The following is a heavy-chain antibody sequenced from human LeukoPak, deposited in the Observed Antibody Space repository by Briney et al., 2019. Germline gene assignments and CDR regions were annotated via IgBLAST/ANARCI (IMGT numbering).Heavy chain of an antibody. CDR2: ISSSGSTI. Sequence: GGSLRLSCAASGFTFSDYNMNWVRQAPGKGLEWVSYISSSGSTIYYADSVKGRFTISRDNAESSLYLQMNSLRVEDTGVYYCARGPGNPTRNDYWGQGTRVTVSS. CDR3: ARGPGNPTRNDY. J-gene: IGHJ4*02. V-gene: IGHV3-48*01. CDR1: GFTFSDYN.